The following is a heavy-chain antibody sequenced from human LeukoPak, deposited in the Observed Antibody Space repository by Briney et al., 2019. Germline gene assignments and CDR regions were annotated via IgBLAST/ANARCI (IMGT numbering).Heavy chain of an antibody. V-gene: IGHV4-61*02. J-gene: IGHJ4*02. D-gene: IGHD6-6*01. Sequence: SQTLSLTCTVSGDSISSGSYYWSWIRQPAGKGLEWIGRIYTGGSTNYNPSLKSRVTISVDTSKNQFSLKLSSVTAADTAVYYCARELDPYSSSSGLGYWGQGTLVTVSS. CDR1: GDSISSGSYY. CDR3: ARELDPYSSSSGLGY. CDR2: IYTGGST.